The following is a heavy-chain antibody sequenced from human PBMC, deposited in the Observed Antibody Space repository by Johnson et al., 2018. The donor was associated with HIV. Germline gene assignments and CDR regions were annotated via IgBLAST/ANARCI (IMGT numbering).Heavy chain of an antibody. CDR1: EFTFSSYS. CDR3: AIGLAMIVVAYAFDI. J-gene: IGHJ3*02. V-gene: IGHV3-30-3*01. D-gene: IGHD3-22*01. CDR2: ISYDGSNK. Sequence: QVQLVESGGGVVQPGRSLRLSCAASEFTFSSYSMHWVRQAPGKGLEWVAVISYDGSNKYYADSVKGRFTVPRDNPKITLYLQMNSLRAEDTAVYYCAIGLAMIVVAYAFDIWGQGTMVTVSS.